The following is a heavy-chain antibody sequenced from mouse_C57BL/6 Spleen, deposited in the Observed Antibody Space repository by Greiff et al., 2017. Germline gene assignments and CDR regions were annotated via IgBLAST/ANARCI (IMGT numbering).Heavy chain of an antibody. V-gene: IGHV1-53*01. J-gene: IGHJ4*01. CDR3: ARVRVSYDYDGWEVYYFAKDG. D-gene: IGHD2-4*01. Sequence: QVQLQQPGTELVKPGASVKLSCTASGYTFTSYWMHWVKQRPGQGLEWIGNINPSNGGTNYNEKFKSKATLTVDKSSSTAYMQLSSLTSEDSAVYYCARVRVSYDYDGWEVYYFAKDGWGQGTSVTVSS. CDR2: INPSNGGT. CDR1: GYTFTSYW.